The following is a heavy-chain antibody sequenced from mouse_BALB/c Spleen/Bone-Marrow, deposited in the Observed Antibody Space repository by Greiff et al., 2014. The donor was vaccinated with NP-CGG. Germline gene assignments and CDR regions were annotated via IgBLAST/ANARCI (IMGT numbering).Heavy chain of an antibody. V-gene: IGHV1-69*02. D-gene: IGHD3-3*01. CDR3: ALGDAVWIDV. Sequence: VQLQQSGAELVKPGASVKLSCKAYGYTLTSYWMHWVKQRPGQGLEWIGEIDPSASYTNYNQKFKGKATLTVDKSSSTAYMQFIINKSEASEVYTLALGDAVWIDVRG. J-gene: IGHJ1*03. CDR1: GYTLTSYW. CDR2: IDPSASYT.